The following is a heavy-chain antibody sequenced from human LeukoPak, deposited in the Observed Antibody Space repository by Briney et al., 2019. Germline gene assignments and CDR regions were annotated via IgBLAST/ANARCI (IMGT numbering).Heavy chain of an antibody. CDR1: GGSLSGYS. CDR3: ARVYATVVRGRWFDP. Sequence: SETLSLTCAVYGGSLSGYSWTWIRQPPGKGLEWIGEIDHSGSTNYNASLTSRVIISADTSQNQFSLKLTSVTVADTAVYYCARVYATVVRGRWFDPWGQGTLVTVSS. V-gene: IGHV4-34*01. D-gene: IGHD3-10*01. J-gene: IGHJ5*02. CDR2: IDHSGST.